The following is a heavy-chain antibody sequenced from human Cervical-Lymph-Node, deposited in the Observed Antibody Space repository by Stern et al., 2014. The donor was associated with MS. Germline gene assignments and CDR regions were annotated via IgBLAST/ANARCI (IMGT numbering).Heavy chain of an antibody. Sequence: EVQLVESGGGLVQPGGSLRLSCAASGFSFSNYWMHWVRQAPGKGLLWVSRIDSDGSTTGYADSVKGRFTISRDNAKTTLYLQMNSLRAEDTAVYYCATLGWADYWGQGTLVTVSS. CDR3: ATLGWADY. J-gene: IGHJ4*02. V-gene: IGHV3-74*02. CDR2: IDSDGSTT. D-gene: IGHD5-24*01. CDR1: GFSFSNYW.